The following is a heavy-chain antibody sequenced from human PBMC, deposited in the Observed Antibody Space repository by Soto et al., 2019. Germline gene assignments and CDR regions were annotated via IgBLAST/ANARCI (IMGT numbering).Heavy chain of an antibody. D-gene: IGHD2-2*01. CDR2: IYYSGST. CDR1: GGSISSYY. V-gene: IGHV4-59*01. Sequence: SETLSLTCTVSGGSISSYYWSWIRQPPGKGLEWMGYIYYSGSTNYNPSLKSRVTISVDTSKNQFSLKLSSETAADTAVYYCERVPHGGYCSSTSCYYFDYWGQGTLVTVSS. CDR3: ERVPHGGYCSSTSCYYFDY. J-gene: IGHJ4*02.